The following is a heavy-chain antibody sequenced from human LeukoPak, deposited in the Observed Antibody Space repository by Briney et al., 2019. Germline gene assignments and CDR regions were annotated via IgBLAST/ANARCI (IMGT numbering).Heavy chain of an antibody. J-gene: IGHJ4*02. D-gene: IGHD1-26*01. V-gene: IGHV4-34*01. CDR2: INHSGST. Sequence: NPSETLSLTCAVYGGSFSGYYWSWIRQPPGKGLEWIGEINHSGSTNYSPSLKSRVTISVDTSKNQFSLKLSSVTAADTAVYYCARMKMRELRANFDYWGQGTLVTVS. CDR1: GGSFSGYY. CDR3: ARMKMRELRANFDY.